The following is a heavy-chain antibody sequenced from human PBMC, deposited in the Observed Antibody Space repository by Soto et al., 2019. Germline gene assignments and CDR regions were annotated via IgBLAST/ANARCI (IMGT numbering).Heavy chain of an antibody. Sequence: SETLSFPCAGYGGSLSTYYWTWIRQPPGKGLERSGEVGQTGSTNYSPSVKGRLTISIDTSKNGFCVQLSAVTAAATAVYYRARRILVARKNWFDTWGQATAAPVAS. J-gene: IGHJ5*02. V-gene: IGHV4-34*01. D-gene: IGHD2-15*01. CDR2: VGQTGST. CDR3: ARRILVARKNWFDT. CDR1: GGSLSTYY.